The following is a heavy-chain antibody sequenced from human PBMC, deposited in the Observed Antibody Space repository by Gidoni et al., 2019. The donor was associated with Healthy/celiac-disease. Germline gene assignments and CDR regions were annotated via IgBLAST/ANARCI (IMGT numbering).Heavy chain of an antibody. CDR3: ARAGLSTVTTKYRGFDY. V-gene: IGHV4-30-4*01. CDR1: GGSISSGDYY. D-gene: IGHD4-17*01. J-gene: IGHJ4*02. Sequence: QVQLQESGPGLVKPSQTLSLTCTVSGGSISSGDYYWSWIRQPPGKGLEWIGYIYYSGSTYYNPSLKSRVTISVDTSKNQFSLKLSSVTAADTAVYYCARAGLSTVTTKYRGFDYWGQGTLVTVSS. CDR2: IYYSGST.